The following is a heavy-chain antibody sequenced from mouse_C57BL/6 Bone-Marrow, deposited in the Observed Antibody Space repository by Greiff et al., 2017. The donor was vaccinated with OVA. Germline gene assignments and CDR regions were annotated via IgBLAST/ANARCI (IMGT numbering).Heavy chain of an antibody. J-gene: IGHJ3*01. D-gene: IGHD2-1*01. Sequence: VQLQQPGAELVMPGASVKLSCKASGYTFTSYWMHWVKQRPGPGLEWIGEIDPSDSYTNYNQKFKGKSTLTVDKSSSTAYMQRSSLTAEDSAVYYCARNGNPAWFAYWGQGTLVTVSA. CDR1: GYTFTSYW. CDR3: ARNGNPAWFAY. V-gene: IGHV1-69*01. CDR2: IDPSDSYT.